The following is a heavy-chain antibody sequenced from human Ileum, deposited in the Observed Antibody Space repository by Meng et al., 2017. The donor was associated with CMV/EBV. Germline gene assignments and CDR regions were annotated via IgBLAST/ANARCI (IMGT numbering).Heavy chain of an antibody. CDR2: ICHSGNT. Sequence: SETLSLTCTVSGGSIRSSGYCWGWLRQSPGKGLEWIGTICHSGNTYYNPSLGSRVAVSVDTSMSRLSLRLSSVTAADTALYFCLRHGSGDAYNPADYWGQGTLVTVSS. J-gene: IGHJ4*02. CDR1: GGSIRSSGYC. CDR3: LRHGSGDAYNPADY. D-gene: IGHD3-10*01. V-gene: IGHV4-39*01.